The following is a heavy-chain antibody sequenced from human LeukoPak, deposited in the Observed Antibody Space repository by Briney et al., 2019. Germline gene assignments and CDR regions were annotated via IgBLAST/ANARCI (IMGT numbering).Heavy chain of an antibody. D-gene: IGHD4-17*01. CDR1: GYSFTCYW. V-gene: IGHV5-51*03. CDR3: ARLLPGTVTTKFDAFDI. CDR2: IYPGDSDT. J-gene: IGHJ3*02. Sequence: PGESLKISCKGSGYSFTCYWIGWVRQMPGKGLEWMGIIYPGDSDTRYSPSFQGQATISADKSISTAYLQWSSLKASDTAMYYCARLLPGTVTTKFDAFDIWGQGTMVTVPS.